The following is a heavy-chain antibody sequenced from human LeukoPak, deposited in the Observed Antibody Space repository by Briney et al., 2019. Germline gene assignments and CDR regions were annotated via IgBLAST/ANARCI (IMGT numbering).Heavy chain of an antibody. CDR3: ARDLSNYDGY. Sequence: GGSLRLSCAASGFTFSSYAMHWVRQAPGKRLEWVAVISYDGSNKYYADSVKGRFTISRDNSKNTLYLQMNSLRAEDTAVYYCARDLSNYDGYWGQGTLVTVSS. CDR1: GFTFSSYA. V-gene: IGHV3-30-3*01. J-gene: IGHJ4*02. CDR2: ISYDGSNK. D-gene: IGHD4-4*01.